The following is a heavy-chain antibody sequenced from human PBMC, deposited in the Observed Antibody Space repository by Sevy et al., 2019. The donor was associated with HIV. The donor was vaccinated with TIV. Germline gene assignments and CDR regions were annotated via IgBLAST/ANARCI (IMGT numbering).Heavy chain of an antibody. V-gene: IGHV3-30-3*01. CDR3: ARDPYCSGGNCHYAFDI. CDR1: GFTFSSYA. Sequence: GGSLRLSCAASGFTFSSYAMHWVRQAPGKGLEWVAVISYDGSNKYYADSVKGRFTISRDNSKNTLYLQMNSLRAEDTAVYYCARDPYCSGGNCHYAFDIWGQGTMVTVSS. D-gene: IGHD2-15*01. CDR2: ISYDGSNK. J-gene: IGHJ3*02.